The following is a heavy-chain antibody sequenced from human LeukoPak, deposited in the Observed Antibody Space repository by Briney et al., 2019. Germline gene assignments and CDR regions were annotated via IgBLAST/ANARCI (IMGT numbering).Heavy chain of an antibody. D-gene: IGHD6-13*01. J-gene: IGHJ5*02. V-gene: IGHV4-34*01. CDR1: GGSFSGYY. CDR2: INHSGST. CDR3: ARMLGSAAAGASNWFDP. Sequence: SETLSLTCAVYGGSFSGYYWSWIRQPPGKGLEWIGEINHSGSTNCNPSLKSRVTISVDTSKNQFSLKLSSVTAADTAVYYCARMLGSAAAGASNWFDPWGQGTLVTVSS.